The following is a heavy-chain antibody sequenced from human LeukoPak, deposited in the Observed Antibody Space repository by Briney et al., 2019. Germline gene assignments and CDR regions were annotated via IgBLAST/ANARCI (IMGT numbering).Heavy chain of an antibody. CDR2: INPSGGST. J-gene: IGHJ6*03. D-gene: IGHD3-16*02. Sequence: ASVKVSCKASGYTFTSYYMHWVRQAPGQGLEWMGIINPSGGSTSYAQKFQGRVTMTRDMSTSTVYMELSSLRSEDTAVYYCARGPSRLITFGGVIVSKYMDVWGKGTTVTVSS. V-gene: IGHV1-46*01. CDR3: ARGPSRLITFGGVIVSKYMDV. CDR1: GYTFTSYY.